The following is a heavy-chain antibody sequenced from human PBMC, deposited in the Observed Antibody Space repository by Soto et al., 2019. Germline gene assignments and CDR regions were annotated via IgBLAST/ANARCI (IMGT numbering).Heavy chain of an antibody. Sequence: GSLRLSCAASGFNFGPFWMHWVRQAPGKGLMWVSHINSDGSTIVYADSVKGRFTISRDNAESTLFLQMNSLRVEDTGVYYCARDRGYPDSFDIWGQGTMVTVSS. CDR1: GFNFGPFW. D-gene: IGHD6-13*01. CDR3: ARDRGYPDSFDI. V-gene: IGHV3-74*01. J-gene: IGHJ3*02. CDR2: INSDGSTI.